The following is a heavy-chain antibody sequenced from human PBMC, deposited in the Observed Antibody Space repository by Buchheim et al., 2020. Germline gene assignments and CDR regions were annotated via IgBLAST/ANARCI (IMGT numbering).Heavy chain of an antibody. V-gene: IGHV4-59*01. Sequence: QVHLQESGPGLVKPSETLSLTCTVSGGSISGYYLTWLRQLPGRGLEWIGYIHSTGSTHYSPSLRRRSTISLDTSTNQFPLTLTSMTPADTAVYYCSRGAAARPGYWGQG. J-gene: IGHJ4*02. D-gene: IGHD6-6*01. CDR2: IHSTGST. CDR1: GGSISGYY. CDR3: SRGAAARPGY.